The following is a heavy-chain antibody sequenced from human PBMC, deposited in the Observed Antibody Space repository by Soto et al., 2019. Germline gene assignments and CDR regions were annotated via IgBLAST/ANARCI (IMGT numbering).Heavy chain of an antibody. CDR1: GYTFSSYA. CDR2: INTGNGDT. J-gene: IGHJ4*02. V-gene: IGHV1-3*04. D-gene: IGHD5-18*01. Sequence: ASVKVSCKASGYTFSSYAMHWVRQAPGQRLEWMGWINTGNGDTKYSQKFQGRVTITRDTSASTAYMDLSSLRSEDTAVYYCARARGYSYGQVDSWGQGTLVTVSS. CDR3: ARARGYSYGQVDS.